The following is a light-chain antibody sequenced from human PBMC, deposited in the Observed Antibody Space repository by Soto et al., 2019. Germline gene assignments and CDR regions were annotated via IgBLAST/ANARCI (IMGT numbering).Light chain of an antibody. J-gene: IGKJ4*01. CDR1: QSVSSN. CDR3: QQRSNWLT. CDR2: DAS. Sequence: EIDLTQSPATLSLSPGERATLSCRASQSVSSNLAWYQQKPGQAPRLLIYDASNRATGIPARFSGSGSGTDFTLTISSLEPEDFAVYHCQQRSNWLTFGGGTKVDIK. V-gene: IGKV3-11*01.